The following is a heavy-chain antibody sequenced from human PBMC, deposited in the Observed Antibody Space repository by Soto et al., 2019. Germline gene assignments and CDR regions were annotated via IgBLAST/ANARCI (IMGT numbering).Heavy chain of an antibody. CDR2: ISGSGGTT. D-gene: IGHD3-22*01. CDR1: RFTFSSYA. J-gene: IGHJ4*02. Sequence: GGSLRLSCAASRFTFSSYAMNWVRQAPGQGLEWVSGISGSGGTTNYGDSVKGRFTISRDNSKNTLYLQMNSLRAEDTAVYYCAKGSSGRGPIYFDYWGQGTLVTVSS. V-gene: IGHV3-23*01. CDR3: AKGSSGRGPIYFDY.